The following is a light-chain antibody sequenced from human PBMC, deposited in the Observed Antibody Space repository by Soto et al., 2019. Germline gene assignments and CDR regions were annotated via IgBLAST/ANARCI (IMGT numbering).Light chain of an antibody. J-gene: IGKJ1*01. CDR2: GTS. V-gene: IGKV1-17*01. Sequence: DIQMTQSPSSLFASVGDRVSITCRASKGIRXNLXXYXXRXGXXXKXXXYGTSNLQTGVPSRFSGSGYGTDFTLTISSLQPEDFATYYCLQHETYPRTFGQGTKVDI. CDR1: KGIRXN. CDR3: LQHETYPRT.